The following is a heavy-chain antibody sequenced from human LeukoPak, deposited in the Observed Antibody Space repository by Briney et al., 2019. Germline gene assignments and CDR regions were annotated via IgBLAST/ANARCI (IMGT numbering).Heavy chain of an antibody. CDR1: GFTFSSYW. CDR2: SNSDGSST. Sequence: GGSLRLSCGVSGFTFSSYWMHWVRQASGKGLVWVSRSNSDGSSTRYADSVKGRFTISRDNSKNTLYLQMNSLRAEDTAVYYCVKDGRFLEHDVWGQGTTVTVSS. J-gene: IGHJ6*02. D-gene: IGHD3-3*01. V-gene: IGHV3-74*01. CDR3: VKDGRFLEHDV.